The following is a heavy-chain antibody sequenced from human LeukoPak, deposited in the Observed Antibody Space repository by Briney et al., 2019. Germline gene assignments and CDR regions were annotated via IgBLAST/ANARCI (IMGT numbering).Heavy chain of an antibody. CDR3: ARGSSGSFDD. CDR1: GFTFGTYA. Sequence: GGSLRLSCAASGFTFGTYAMTWVRQAPGKGLEWVSGISDGGGRTYHADSVKGRFTISRDNSKNTLYLQMSSLRVEDTALYYCARGSSGSFDDWGQGTLVTVSS. D-gene: IGHD6-25*01. J-gene: IGHJ4*02. V-gene: IGHV3-23*01. CDR2: ISDGGGRT.